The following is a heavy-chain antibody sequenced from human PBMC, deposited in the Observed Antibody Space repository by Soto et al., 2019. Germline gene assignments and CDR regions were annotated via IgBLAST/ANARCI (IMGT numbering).Heavy chain of an antibody. CDR1: GDSVSSNSAA. D-gene: IGHD6-13*01. J-gene: IGHJ4*02. V-gene: IGHV6-1*01. CDR2: TYYRSKWYN. Sequence: PSQTLSLTCAISGDSVSSNSAAWNWIRQSPSRGLEWLGRTYYRSKWYNDYTISVKSRITINPDTSKNQFSLQLNSVTPEDTAVYYCARGMAAPAINYYFDYWGQGTLVTVSS. CDR3: ARGMAAPAINYYFDY.